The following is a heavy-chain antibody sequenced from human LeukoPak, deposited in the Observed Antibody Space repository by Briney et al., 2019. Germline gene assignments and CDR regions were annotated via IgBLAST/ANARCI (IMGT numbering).Heavy chain of an antibody. CDR3: ARALPYYDSWGVFDI. CDR1: GYTFSNYV. V-gene: IGHV7-4-1*02. Sequence: ASVKVSYKASGYTFSNYVMNWVRQAPGQGLEWLGWINTNTGHPTYAQGFTGRFVFSLDTSGSTAHLQISNLKAEDTAVYYCARALPYYDSWGVFDIWGQGTMVTVSA. J-gene: IGHJ3*02. D-gene: IGHD3-22*01. CDR2: INTNTGHP.